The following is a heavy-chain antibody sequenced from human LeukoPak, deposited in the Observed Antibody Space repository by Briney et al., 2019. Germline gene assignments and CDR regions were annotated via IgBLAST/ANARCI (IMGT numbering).Heavy chain of an antibody. V-gene: IGHV3-48*01. Sequence: GGSLRLSCAASGFTFSSYSMNWVRQAPRKGLEWVSYISSSSSTIYYADSVKGRFTISRDNAKNSLYLQMNSLRAEDTAVYYCARVLGVVGATGFSDYWGQGTLVTVSS. CDR3: ARVLGVVGATGFSDY. CDR2: ISSSSSTI. D-gene: IGHD1-26*01. J-gene: IGHJ4*02. CDR1: GFTFSSYS.